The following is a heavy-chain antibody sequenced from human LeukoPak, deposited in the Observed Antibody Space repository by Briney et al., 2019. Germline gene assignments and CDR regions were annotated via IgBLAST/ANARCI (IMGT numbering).Heavy chain of an antibody. CDR3: ARSPPDYDILTGYYRAYYFDY. D-gene: IGHD3-9*01. Sequence: SETLSLTCTVSGGSISSYYWSWIRQPPGKGLEWIGYIYYSGSTNYNPSLKGRVTISVDTSKNQFSLKLSSVTAADTAVYYCARSPPDYDILTGYYRAYYFDYWGQGTLVTVSS. V-gene: IGHV4-59*01. CDR2: IYYSGST. J-gene: IGHJ4*02. CDR1: GGSISSYY.